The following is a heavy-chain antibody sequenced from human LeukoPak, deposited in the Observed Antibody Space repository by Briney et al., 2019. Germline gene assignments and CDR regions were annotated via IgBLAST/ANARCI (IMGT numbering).Heavy chain of an antibody. CDR2: INPNSGGT. V-gene: IGHV1-2*02. D-gene: IGHD3-3*02. CDR1: GYTFTGYY. CDR3: ARGIRYLWEFDY. J-gene: IGHJ4*02. Sequence: ASVKVSCKASGYTFTGYYMHWARQAPGQGLEWMGWINPNSGGTNYAQKFQGRVTMTRNTSISTAYMELSSLRSEDTAVYYCARGIRYLWEFDYWGQGTLVTVSS.